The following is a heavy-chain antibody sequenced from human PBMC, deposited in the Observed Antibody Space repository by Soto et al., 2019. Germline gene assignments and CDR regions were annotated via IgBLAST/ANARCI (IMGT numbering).Heavy chain of an antibody. J-gene: IGHJ4*02. CDR2: IWYDGSNK. CDR3: ARDIYYDSSGYLDY. CDR1: GFTFSSYG. D-gene: IGHD3-22*01. Sequence: GGSLRLSCAASGFTFSSYGMHWVRQAPGKGLEWVAVIWYDGSNKYHADSVKGRFTVSRDNSKNTLYLQMNSLRAEDTAVYYCARDIYYDSSGYLDYWGQGTLVTVSS. V-gene: IGHV3-33*01.